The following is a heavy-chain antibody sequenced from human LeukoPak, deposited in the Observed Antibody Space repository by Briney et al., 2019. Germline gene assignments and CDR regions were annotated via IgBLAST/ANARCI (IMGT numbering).Heavy chain of an antibody. J-gene: IGHJ4*02. D-gene: IGHD3-10*01. CDR3: ARIYYGSGSYYNTIDY. CDR2: ITTTSNTI. Sequence: GGSLRLSCAASGFAFSSYSMNWVRQAPGKGLEWVSYITTTSNTIFYADSVRGRFTISRDNAKNSLYLQMNSLGAEDTAVYYCARIYYGSGSYYNTIDYWGQGTLVTVSS. CDR1: GFAFSSYS. V-gene: IGHV3-48*01.